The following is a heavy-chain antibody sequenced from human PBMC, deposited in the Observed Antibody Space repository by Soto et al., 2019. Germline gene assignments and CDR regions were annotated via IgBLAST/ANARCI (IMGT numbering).Heavy chain of an antibody. D-gene: IGHD3-3*01. J-gene: IGHJ3*02. CDR1: GGSISSSSYY. Sequence: KTSETLSLTCTVSGGSISSSSYYWGWIRQPPGKGLEWIGSIYYSGSTYYNPSLKSRVTISVDTSKNQFSLKLSSVTAADTAVYYCARHGVTRADFWSGLGAFDIWGQGTMVTVSS. CDR2: IYYSGST. V-gene: IGHV4-39*01. CDR3: ARHGVTRADFWSGLGAFDI.